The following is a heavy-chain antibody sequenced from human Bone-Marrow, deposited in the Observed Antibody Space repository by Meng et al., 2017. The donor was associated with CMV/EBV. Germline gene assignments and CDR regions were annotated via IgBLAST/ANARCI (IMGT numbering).Heavy chain of an antibody. CDR3: ARDPGGYCSSTSCDYDAFDI. D-gene: IGHD2-2*01. Sequence: SVKVSCKASGGTFSSYTISWVRQAPGQGLEWMGRIIPILGIANYAQKFQGRVTITADKSTSTAYMELSSLRSEDTAVYYCARDPGGYCSSTSCDYDAFDIWGQGTMVTVSS. CDR1: GGTFSSYT. CDR2: IIPILGIA. V-gene: IGHV1-69*02. J-gene: IGHJ3*02.